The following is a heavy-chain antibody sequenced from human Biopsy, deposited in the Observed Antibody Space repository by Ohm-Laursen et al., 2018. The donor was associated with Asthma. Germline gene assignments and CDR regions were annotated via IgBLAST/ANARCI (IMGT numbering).Heavy chain of an antibody. V-gene: IGHV3-30*18. CDR1: GFNFHNYG. Sequence: SSLRLSCSASGFNFHNYGMNWVRRAPGKGLEWVAQILFDGRKINYPDSVKGRFTISRDNSKSMVYLQMNSLRPEDTAVYYCAKDRVAGRSYYFDYWGQGSLVSVSS. CDR3: AKDRVAGRSYYFDY. D-gene: IGHD6-13*01. CDR2: ILFDGRKI. J-gene: IGHJ4*02.